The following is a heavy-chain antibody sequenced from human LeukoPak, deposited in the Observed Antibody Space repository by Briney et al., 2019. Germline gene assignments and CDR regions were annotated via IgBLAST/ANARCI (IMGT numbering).Heavy chain of an antibody. CDR2: IYTRGST. Sequence: PSETLSLTCTVSGGSISSYYWSWIRQPAGKGLEWIGRIYTRGSTNYNPSLKSRVTMSVDTSKNQFSLKLSSVTAADTAVYYCARDHCTNGVCYESRVYFDYWGQGTLVTVSS. CDR3: ARDHCTNGVCYESRVYFDY. D-gene: IGHD2-8*01. CDR1: GGSISSYY. V-gene: IGHV4-4*07. J-gene: IGHJ4*02.